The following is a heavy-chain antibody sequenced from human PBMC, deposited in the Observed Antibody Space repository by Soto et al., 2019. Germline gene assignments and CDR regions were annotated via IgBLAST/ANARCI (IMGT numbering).Heavy chain of an antibody. CDR2: VSPPFRTS. CDR1: GVSFNNNG. V-gene: IGHV1-69*01. J-gene: IGHJ6*02. CDR3: ARVLYYGSGSYSPYGMDV. D-gene: IGHD3-10*01. Sequence: QVQLLQSGAEEKKPGSSVKVSCKTSGVSFNNNGIGWVRQAPGHGLEWMGGVSPPFRTSNYARKFQGRISITADASTGTVNMELSSLTSEDTAQYYCARVLYYGSGSYSPYGMDVWGQGTTVTVSS.